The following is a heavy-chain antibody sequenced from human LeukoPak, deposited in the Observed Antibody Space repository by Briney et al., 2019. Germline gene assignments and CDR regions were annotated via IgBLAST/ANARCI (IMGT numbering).Heavy chain of an antibody. Sequence: GASVKVSCKASGYTFTSYGISWVRQAPGQGLEWMGWISAYDGNTNYAQKLQGRVTMTTDTSTSTAYMELRSLRSDDTAVYYCARDRANTAMAPTLDYWGQGTPVTVSS. CDR2: ISAYDGNT. CDR1: GYTFTSYG. J-gene: IGHJ4*02. V-gene: IGHV1-18*01. D-gene: IGHD5-18*01. CDR3: ARDRANTAMAPTLDY.